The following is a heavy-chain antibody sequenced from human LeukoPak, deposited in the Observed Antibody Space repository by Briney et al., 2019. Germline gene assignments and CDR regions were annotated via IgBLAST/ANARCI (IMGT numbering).Heavy chain of an antibody. V-gene: IGHV1-46*01. CDR3: ARGEAWEGSSWYDYFDY. CDR1: GYTFTSYY. Sequence: ASVKVSCKASGYTFTSYYMHWVRQAPGQGLEWMGIINPSGGSTSYAQKFQGRVTMTRDMSTSTVYMELSSLRSEDTAAYYCARGEAWEGSSWYDYFDYWGQGTLVTVSS. CDR2: INPSGGST. D-gene: IGHD6-13*01. J-gene: IGHJ4*02.